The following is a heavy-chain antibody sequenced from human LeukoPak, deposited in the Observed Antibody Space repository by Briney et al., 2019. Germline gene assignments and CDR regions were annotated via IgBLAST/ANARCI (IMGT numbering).Heavy chain of an antibody. J-gene: IGHJ5*02. CDR3: ARQIRYTYDPNWFHP. CDR2: IYYGGNI. Sequence: SETLSLTCSVSGDSIAATSYYWAWIRQPPGKGLEWIGSIYYGGNINYDPSLQSRVTISIDTSKNRFSLSLTSVTAADTAVYFCARQIRYTYDPNWFHPWGQGTLVTVSS. CDR1: GDSIAATSYY. V-gene: IGHV4-39*01. D-gene: IGHD5-12*01.